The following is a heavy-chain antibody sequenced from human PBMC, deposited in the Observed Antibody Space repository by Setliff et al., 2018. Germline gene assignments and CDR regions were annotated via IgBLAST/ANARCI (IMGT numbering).Heavy chain of an antibody. CDR1: GGSIRNYY. D-gene: IGHD2-15*01. CDR3: ATSAWWYRFDS. CDR2: IYTSGST. V-gene: IGHV4-4*07. J-gene: IGHJ4*02. Sequence: SETLSLTCTVAGGSIRNYYWSWIRQPAGKGLEWVGRIYTSGSTNYNPSLKSRVTISVDTAKNQFSLKLSSVTAADTAGYDCATSAWWYRFDSWGPGIQVTVSA.